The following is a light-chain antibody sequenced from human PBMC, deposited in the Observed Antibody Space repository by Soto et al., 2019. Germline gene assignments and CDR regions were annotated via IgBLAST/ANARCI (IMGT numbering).Light chain of an antibody. Sequence: DIVMTQSPDFLAVSLGERATINCKSSQNVLYSSNNKNYLAWYQQKLGQPPKLLIRWASSRESGVPDRFSGSGSGTDFTLTISSLQAEDVAVYYCQQYYSTPWTFGQGTKVDIK. CDR3: QQYYSTPWT. CDR2: WAS. CDR1: QNVLYSSNNKNY. V-gene: IGKV4-1*01. J-gene: IGKJ1*01.